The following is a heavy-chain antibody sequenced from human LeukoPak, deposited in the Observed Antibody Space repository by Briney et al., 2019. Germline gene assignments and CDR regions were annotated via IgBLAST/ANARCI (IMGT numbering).Heavy chain of an antibody. V-gene: IGHV3-23*01. CDR1: GFTFTSNA. CDR2: ISGSGART. CDR3: AKWGCSGGNCYPFDY. Sequence: QAGGSLRLSCAASGFTFTSNAMGWVRQAPGKGLEWVSAISGSGARTYYADSVKGRFTISRDNSKNTLYLQMNSLRAEDTAVYYCAKWGCSGGNCYPFDYWGQGTLVTVSS. J-gene: IGHJ4*02. D-gene: IGHD2-15*01.